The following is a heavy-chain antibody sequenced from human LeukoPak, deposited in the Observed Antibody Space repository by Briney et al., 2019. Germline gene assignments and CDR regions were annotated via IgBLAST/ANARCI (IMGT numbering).Heavy chain of an antibody. CDR3: ARGRITMVRGVISPFDP. Sequence: ASVKVSCKASGYTFTGYYMHWVRQAPGQGLEWMGWINPNSGGTNYAQKFQGRVPMTRDTSISTAYMELSRLRSDDTAVYYCARGRITMVRGVISPFDPWGQGTLVTVSS. V-gene: IGHV1-2*02. J-gene: IGHJ5*02. D-gene: IGHD3-10*01. CDR1: GYTFTGYY. CDR2: INPNSGGT.